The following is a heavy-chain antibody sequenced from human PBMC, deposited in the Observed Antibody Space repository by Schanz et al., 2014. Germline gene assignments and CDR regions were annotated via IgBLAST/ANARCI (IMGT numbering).Heavy chain of an antibody. J-gene: IGHJ3*02. D-gene: IGHD2-2*01. V-gene: IGHV3-23*01. Sequence: DVQLLESGGGLVQPGGSLRLSCAASGFTFSSYAMSWVRQAPGKGLEWVSAISGSGGDTYYADSVKGRFTISRDNSKNTLYLQMNSLRAEDTAVYYCAKRCSSTSCSHGAFDIWGQGTMVTVSS. CDR3: AKRCSSTSCSHGAFDI. CDR1: GFTFSSYA. CDR2: ISGSGGDT.